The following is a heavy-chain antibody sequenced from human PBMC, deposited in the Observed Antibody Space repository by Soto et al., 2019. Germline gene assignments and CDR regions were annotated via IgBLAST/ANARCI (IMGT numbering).Heavy chain of an antibody. CDR1: GLPFSSYR. CDR2: INQDGSEI. J-gene: IGHJ3*02. Sequence: EVRLAQSGGGLVQPGGSLRLSCSGSGLPFSSYRMSWVRQAPGKGLEWVANINQDGSEIDYVESVRGRFTVSRDNAENSVHLQMNGLGAEDTAVYYCARGYYDLWYVYNGFDMWGQGTTVIVSS. CDR3: ARGYYDLWYVYNGFDM. D-gene: IGHD3-3*01. V-gene: IGHV3-7*05.